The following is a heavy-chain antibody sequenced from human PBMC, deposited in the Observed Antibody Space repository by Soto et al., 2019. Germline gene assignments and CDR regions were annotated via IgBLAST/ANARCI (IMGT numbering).Heavy chain of an antibody. CDR3: ARDYYYGSGSYPSIRYYYGMDV. CDR2: IYSGGST. CDR1: GFTVSSNY. Sequence: GGSLRLSCAASGFTVSSNYMSWVRQAPGKGLEWVSVIYSGGSTYYADSVKGRFTISRDNSKNTLYLQMNSLRAEDTAVYYCARDYYYGSGSYPSIRYYYGMDVWGQGITVTVSS. V-gene: IGHV3-66*01. J-gene: IGHJ6*02. D-gene: IGHD3-10*01.